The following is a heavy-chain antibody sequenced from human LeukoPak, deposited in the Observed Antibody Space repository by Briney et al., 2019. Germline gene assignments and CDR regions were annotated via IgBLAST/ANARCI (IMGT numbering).Heavy chain of an antibody. Sequence: GGSLRLSCAASGFTFSIYGMHWVRQAPGKGLEWVAVISYDGSNKYYADSVKGRFTISRDNSKNTLYLQMNSLRAEDTAVYYCAKDREWRYNWNHVPDYWGQGTLVTVSS. CDR1: GFTFSIYG. D-gene: IGHD1-1*01. CDR2: ISYDGSNK. V-gene: IGHV3-30*18. CDR3: AKDREWRYNWNHVPDY. J-gene: IGHJ4*02.